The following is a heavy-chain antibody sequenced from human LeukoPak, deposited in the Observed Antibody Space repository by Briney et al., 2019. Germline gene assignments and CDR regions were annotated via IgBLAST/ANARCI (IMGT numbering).Heavy chain of an antibody. CDR1: GGSISSYD. CDR2: IYYSGST. D-gene: IGHD3-22*01. J-gene: IGHJ1*01. CDR3: ARGVSYYDSSGYYNEYFQH. V-gene: IGHV4-59*08. Sequence: KPSETLSLTCTVSGGSISSYDWSWIRQPPGKGLEWIGGIYYSGSTNYNPSFKSRVTISVDTSKNKFSLKLSSVTAADTAVYYCARGVSYYDSSGYYNEYFQHWGQGTLVTVSS.